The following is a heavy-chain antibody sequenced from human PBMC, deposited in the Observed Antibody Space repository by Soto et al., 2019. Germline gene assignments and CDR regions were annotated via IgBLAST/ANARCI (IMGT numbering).Heavy chain of an antibody. J-gene: IGHJ5*02. CDR1: GFSLSTSGVG. CDR3: AHRPSIAAAAALGVRSDP. V-gene: IGHV2-5*01. D-gene: IGHD6-13*01. CDR2: IYWNDDK. Sequence: QITLKESGPTLVKPTQTLTLTCTFSGFSLSTSGVGVGWIRQPPGKALEWLALIYWNDDKRYSPSLKSRLTISKDTSKNQVVLTMTNMDPVDTATYHWAHRPSIAAAAALGVRSDPWGQGTLVTVSS.